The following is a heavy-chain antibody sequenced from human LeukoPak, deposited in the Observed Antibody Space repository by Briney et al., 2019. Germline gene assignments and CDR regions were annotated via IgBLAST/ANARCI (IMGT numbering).Heavy chain of an antibody. CDR1: GFTFSDYY. J-gene: IGHJ4*02. CDR3: ARAPSEKGAKGLYFDY. V-gene: IGHV3-11*04. Sequence: GGSLRLSCAASGFTFSDYYMSWIRQAPGKGLEWVSYISSSGSTIYYADSVKGRFTISRDNAKNSLYLQMNSLRAEDTAVYYCARAPSEKGAKGLYFDYWGQGTLVTVSP. D-gene: IGHD1-26*01. CDR2: ISSSGSTI.